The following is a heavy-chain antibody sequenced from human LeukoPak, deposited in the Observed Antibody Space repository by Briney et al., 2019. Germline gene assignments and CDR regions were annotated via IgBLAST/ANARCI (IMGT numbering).Heavy chain of an antibody. CDR2: IYPRDGST. V-gene: IGHV1-46*01. Sequence: ASVKVSCKASGYTFTNNYLHWVRQAPGQGLEWMGTIYPRDGSTSYAQNFQGRVTVTRDTSTTTVHMELRGLRSEDTAVYYCARDQEGFDYWGQGTLVTVSS. J-gene: IGHJ4*02. CDR1: GYTFTNNY. CDR3: ARDQEGFDY.